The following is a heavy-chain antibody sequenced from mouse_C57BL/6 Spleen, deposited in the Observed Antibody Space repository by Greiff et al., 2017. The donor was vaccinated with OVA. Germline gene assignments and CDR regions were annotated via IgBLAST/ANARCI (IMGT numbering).Heavy chain of an antibody. CDR1: GYTFTSYW. V-gene: IGHV1-53*01. J-gene: IGHJ3*01. CDR2: INPSNGGT. Sequence: QVQLQQPGTELVKPGASVKLSCKASGYTFTSYWMHWVKQRPGQGLEWIGNINPSNGGTNYNEKFKSKATMTVDKSSSTAYMQLSSLTSEDSAVYYGARSYYGSRGEFAYWGQGTLVTVSA. CDR3: ARSYYGSRGEFAY. D-gene: IGHD1-1*01.